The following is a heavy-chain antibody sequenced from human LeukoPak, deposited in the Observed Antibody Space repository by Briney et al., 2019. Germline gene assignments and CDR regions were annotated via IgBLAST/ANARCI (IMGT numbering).Heavy chain of an antibody. D-gene: IGHD4-17*01. Sequence: PGGSLRLSCAASGFTFSSYGMHWVRQAPGKGLEWVAVIWYDGSNKHYADSVKGRFTISRDNSKNTLYLQMNSLRAEDTAVYYCARESTVTPTYFDYWGQGTLVTVSS. CDR1: GFTFSSYG. V-gene: IGHV3-33*01. CDR2: IWYDGSNK. J-gene: IGHJ4*02. CDR3: ARESTVTPTYFDY.